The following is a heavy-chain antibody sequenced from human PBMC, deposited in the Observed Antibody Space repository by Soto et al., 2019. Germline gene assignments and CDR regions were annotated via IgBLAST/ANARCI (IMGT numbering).Heavy chain of an antibody. V-gene: IGHV3-74*01. CDR1: GFTFSSYW. CDR3: ARDLESSVNPLFDP. Sequence: PAGSLRLSCAASGFTFSSYWLHWVRQAPGKGLVWVSRINSDGSSTSYADSVKGRFTISRDNAKNTLYLQMNSLRAEDTAVYYYARDLESSVNPLFDPWGHGSLASVPP. J-gene: IGHJ5*02. CDR2: INSDGSST.